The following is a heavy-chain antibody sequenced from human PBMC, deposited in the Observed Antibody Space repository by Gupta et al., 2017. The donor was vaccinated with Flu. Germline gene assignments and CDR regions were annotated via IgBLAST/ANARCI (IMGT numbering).Heavy chain of an antibody. CDR3: ARNSEGYAFDI. D-gene: IGHD1-26*01. J-gene: IGHJ3*02. Sequence: QVQLVESGGGVVQPGRSLRLSCAASGFTFSSYGMHWVRQAPGKGLEWVAVIWYDGSNKYYADSVKGRFTISRDNSKNTLYLQMNSLRAEDTAVYYCARNSEGYAFDIWGQGTMVTVSS. CDR1: GFTFSSYG. V-gene: IGHV3-33*01. CDR2: IWYDGSNK.